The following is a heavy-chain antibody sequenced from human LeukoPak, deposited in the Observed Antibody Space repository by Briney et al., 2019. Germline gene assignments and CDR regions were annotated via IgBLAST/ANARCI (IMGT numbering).Heavy chain of an antibody. CDR2: ISAYNGNT. D-gene: IGHD2/OR15-2a*01. Sequence: ASVKVSCKASGYTFTSYGISWVRQAPGQGLEWMGWISAYNGNTNYAQKLQGRVTMTTDTSTSTAYMELRSLRSDDTAVYYCARVKWDSNSFYYYYYMDVWGKGTTVTVSS. V-gene: IGHV1-18*01. CDR3: ARVKWDSNSFYYYYYMDV. J-gene: IGHJ6*03. CDR1: GYTFTSYG.